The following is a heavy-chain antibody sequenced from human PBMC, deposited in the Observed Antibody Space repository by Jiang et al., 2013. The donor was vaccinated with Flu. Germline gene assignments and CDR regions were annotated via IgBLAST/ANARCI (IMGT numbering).Heavy chain of an antibody. J-gene: IGHJ4*02. CDR1: GYTFTGYY. CDR2: INSGNGYT. CDR3: ARDNSYYAPGY. Sequence: QLVESGAEVMNPGASVKVSCKASGYTFTGYYMHWVRQAPGQGLEWMGQINSGNGYTNYAQNFRGRVTMTRDTSTSTVYMDLSSLRSEDTAVYYCARDNSYYAPGYWGRGTLVTVSS. D-gene: IGHD2/OR15-2a*01. V-gene: IGHV1-46*01.